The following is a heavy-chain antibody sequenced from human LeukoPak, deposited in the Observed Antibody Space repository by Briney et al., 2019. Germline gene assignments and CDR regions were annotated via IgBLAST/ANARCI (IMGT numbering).Heavy chain of an antibody. Sequence: ASVKVSCGASGYRFTDYDFSWVRQAPGQGLEWLGWVSIYNDNTNYAREFEDRIAMTTDISTSTAYMELKSLTSDDTAVYFCARTGHYQFDSWGQGTLVTVSS. CDR2: VSIYNDNT. CDR1: GYRFTDYD. D-gene: IGHD3-9*01. J-gene: IGHJ4*02. CDR3: ARTGHYQFDS. V-gene: IGHV1-18*01.